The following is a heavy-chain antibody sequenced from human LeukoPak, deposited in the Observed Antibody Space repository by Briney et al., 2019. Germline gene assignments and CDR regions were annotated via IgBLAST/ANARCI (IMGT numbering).Heavy chain of an antibody. D-gene: IGHD3-10*01. CDR1: GYTFTDYY. CDR2: INPNSGGT. Sequence: ASVKVSCKTSGYTFTDYYMHWVRQAPGQGLEWMGWINPNSGGTNYAQKFQGRVTMTRDTSISTAYMELSRLRSDDTAVYYCARGRSSMVRGYYYYYMDVWGKGTTVTISS. CDR3: ARGRSSMVRGYYYYYMDV. J-gene: IGHJ6*03. V-gene: IGHV1-2*02.